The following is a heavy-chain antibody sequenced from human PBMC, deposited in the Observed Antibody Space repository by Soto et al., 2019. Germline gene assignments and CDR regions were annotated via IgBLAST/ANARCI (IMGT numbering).Heavy chain of an antibody. V-gene: IGHV4-34*02. CDR3: AGNIVATISAFDY. J-gene: IGHJ4*02. Sequence: QVQLQQWGAGLLKPSETLSLTCAVYGESFSGYYWSWIRQPPGKGLDWIGEINHSGSTNYNPYLRGRVTMSAATFKHQFSLKLSSVTAAYTAMYYCAGNIVATISAFDYLGQGTLVTVSS. CDR1: GESFSGYY. CDR2: INHSGST. D-gene: IGHD5-12*01.